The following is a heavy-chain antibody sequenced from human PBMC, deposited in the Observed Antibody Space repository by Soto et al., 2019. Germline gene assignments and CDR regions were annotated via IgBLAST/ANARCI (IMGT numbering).Heavy chain of an antibody. CDR1: RFTFTTYA. D-gene: IGHD6-19*01. Sequence: LRLSCAASRFTFTTYAMNWVRQAPGKGLEWVALMSSDGTNEHYADSVRGRFTVSRDNSRNTLFLQINNLRTDDTAVYYCARCGSISGWYCYFDFWGLGTLVTVSS. CDR2: MSSDGTNE. J-gene: IGHJ4*02. V-gene: IGHV3-30-3*01. CDR3: ARCGSISGWYCYFDF.